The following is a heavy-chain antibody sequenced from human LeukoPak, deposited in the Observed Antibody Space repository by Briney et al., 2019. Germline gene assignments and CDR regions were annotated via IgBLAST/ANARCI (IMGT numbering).Heavy chain of an antibody. V-gene: IGHV1-24*01. J-gene: IGHJ4*02. CDR1: GSTLTELS. D-gene: IGHD3-22*01. Sequence: ASVTVSRTVSGSTLTELSMHWVRQAHGKGHEWMGGFDPEDDETIYAQKFQGRDTMTEDTSTDTAYMELSSLRSEGTAVYYCATDPHYYDSSGYYTYWGQGTLVTVSS. CDR2: FDPEDDET. CDR3: ATDPHYYDSSGYYTY.